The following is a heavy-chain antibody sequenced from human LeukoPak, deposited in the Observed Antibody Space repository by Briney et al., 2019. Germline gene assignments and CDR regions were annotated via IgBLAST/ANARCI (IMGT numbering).Heavy chain of an antibody. J-gene: IGHJ4*02. CDR2: MYYRGNT. Sequence: SETLSLTCTVSGGSISTITYYWGWIRQPPGRGLEWVGHMYYRGNTFYNPSLKSRVTISVDTSKNQFSLKLRSVTAADTAVYYCARLYGNYQNYFDYWGQGTLVTVSS. D-gene: IGHD1-7*01. V-gene: IGHV4-39*07. CDR3: ARLYGNYQNYFDY. CDR1: GGSISTITYY.